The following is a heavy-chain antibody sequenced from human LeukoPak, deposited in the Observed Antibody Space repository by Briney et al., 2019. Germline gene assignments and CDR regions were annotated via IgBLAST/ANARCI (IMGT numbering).Heavy chain of an antibody. J-gene: IGHJ6*03. CDR1: GYTFTDYY. D-gene: IGHD6-13*01. V-gene: IGHV1-2*02. CDR3: AREGEAAAGRGYYYYMDV. Sequence: ASVKVSCKASGYTFTDYYMHWVRQAPGQGLEWMGWINPSSGGTNYAQKFQGRVTVTRDTSISTAYMDLSRLRSDDTAVYYCAREGEAAAGRGYYYYMDVWGKGTTVTISS. CDR2: INPSSGGT.